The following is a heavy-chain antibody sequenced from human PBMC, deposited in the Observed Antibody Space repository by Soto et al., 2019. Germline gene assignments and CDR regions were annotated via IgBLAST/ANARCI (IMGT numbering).Heavy chain of an antibody. J-gene: IGHJ4*02. CDR2: IYWDADT. V-gene: IGHV2-5*02. CDR1: WFSLNTFGMG. CDR3: ASLTRVVYDSGRLWEKFDY. Sequence: QITVKESGLTLVQPTETLTLTCTFSWFSLNTFGMGVGWIRQPPGKALEWLALIYWDADTRYSPSLRSRLTITWDTSRDQVDLTMTNMDPADTATYYCASLTRVVYDSGRLWEKFDYLGQGILVPVSS. D-gene: IGHD5-12*01.